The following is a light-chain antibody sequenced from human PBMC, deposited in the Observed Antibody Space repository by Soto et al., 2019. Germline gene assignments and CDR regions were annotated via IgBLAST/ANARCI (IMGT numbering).Light chain of an antibody. V-gene: IGLV1-44*01. Sequence: QSVLTQPPSASRTPGQTVAISCSRTNSNIGSNTVNWYQQFPGTAPKLLIYGNNQRPSGVPDRFSGSKSDTSASLAISGLLSEDESDYYCAAWDDSLNGWVFGGGTQLTVL. J-gene: IGLJ3*02. CDR3: AAWDDSLNGWV. CDR2: GNN. CDR1: NSNIGSNT.